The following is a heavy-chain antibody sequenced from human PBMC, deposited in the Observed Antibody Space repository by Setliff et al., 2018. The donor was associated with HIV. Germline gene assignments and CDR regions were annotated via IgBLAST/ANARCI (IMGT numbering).Heavy chain of an antibody. CDR1: GYIFTSYY. CDR2: INPSGGST. J-gene: IGHJ4*02. Sequence: ASVKVSCKASGYIFTSYYIHWVRQAPGQGLEWMGLINPSGGSTNYAQKFQGRVTMTRDTSTSTVYMELSSLRSEDTAVYYCARGVGFEVAAKPRYYFDSWGQGTLVTVSS. V-gene: IGHV1-46*01. D-gene: IGHD2-2*02. CDR3: ARGVGFEVAAKPRYYFDS.